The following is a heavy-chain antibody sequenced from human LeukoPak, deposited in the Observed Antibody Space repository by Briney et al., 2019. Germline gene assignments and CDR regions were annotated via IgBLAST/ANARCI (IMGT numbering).Heavy chain of an antibody. CDR3: TYQLLGGGNS. CDR2: ISWNSGSI. V-gene: IGHV3-9*01. CDR1: GFTFDDYA. D-gene: IGHD2-2*01. Sequence: PGGSLRLSCAASGFTFDDYAMHWVRQAPGKGLEWVSGISWNSGSIGYADSVKGRFTISRDNSKNTVYLQMNSLRPEDTAIYYCTYQLLGGGNSWGQGTVVTVSS. J-gene: IGHJ4*02.